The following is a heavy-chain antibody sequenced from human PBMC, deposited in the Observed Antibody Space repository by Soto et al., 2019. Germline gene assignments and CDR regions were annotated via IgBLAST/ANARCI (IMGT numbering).Heavy chain of an antibody. CDR2: IYWDDDK. J-gene: IGHJ5*02. Sequence: QITLKESGPTLVKPTQTLTLTCTISGFSLNTYEVSVGWIRQPPGKALEWLALIYWDDDKRYNPSLRSRLTITKDPSKNQVVLTRANMDPVDTATYYCAHWGELSWCDPWGQGTLVSVPS. CDR3: AHWGELSWCDP. V-gene: IGHV2-5*02. D-gene: IGHD2-15*01. CDR1: GFSLNTYEVS.